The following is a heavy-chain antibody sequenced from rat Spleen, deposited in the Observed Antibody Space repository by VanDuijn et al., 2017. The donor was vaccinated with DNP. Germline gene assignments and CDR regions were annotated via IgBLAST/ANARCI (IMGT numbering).Heavy chain of an antibody. Sequence: EVQLVETGGGLVQPGRSLKLSCVASGFTFSTYWMFWIRQTPGKGLEWVASINTGGGTTYYPDSVKGRFTISRDSAKTTLFLQMSSLRSEDTATYYCAVYFYSGDNWFAYWGQGTLVTVSS. CDR3: AVYFYSGDNWFAY. V-gene: IGHV5-58*01. CDR1: GFTFSTYW. D-gene: IGHD1-1*01. J-gene: IGHJ3*01. CDR2: INTGGGTT.